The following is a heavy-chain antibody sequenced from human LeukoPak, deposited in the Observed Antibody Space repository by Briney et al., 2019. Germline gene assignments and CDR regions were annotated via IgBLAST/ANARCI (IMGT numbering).Heavy chain of an antibody. CDR3: ARGKPSSGDAFDI. CDR2: IYYSGST. CDR1: GGSISGYY. V-gene: IGHV4-59*08. D-gene: IGHD6-19*01. Sequence: SETLSLTCTVSGGSISGYYCIWIRQPPGKGLEWVGYIYYSGSTSYNPSLRSRVTMSVDTSKNQFSLKLTSVTASDTAVYYCARGKPSSGDAFDIWGRGTMVTVSS. J-gene: IGHJ3*02.